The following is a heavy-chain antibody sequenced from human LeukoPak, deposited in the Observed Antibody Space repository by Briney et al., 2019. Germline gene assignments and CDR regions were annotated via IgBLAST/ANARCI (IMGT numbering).Heavy chain of an antibody. CDR3: ARDRSGKQWRGNKNYYDYMDV. J-gene: IGHJ6*03. D-gene: IGHD6-19*01. Sequence: GGSLRLSCAASGFTFSSYWMSWVRQAPGKGLEWVSGINWNGGSTGYADSVKGRFTISRDNAKNSLYLQMNSLRAEDTAVYYCARDRSGKQWRGNKNYYDYMDVWGKGTTVTVSS. CDR1: GFTFSSYW. V-gene: IGHV3-20*04. CDR2: INWNGGST.